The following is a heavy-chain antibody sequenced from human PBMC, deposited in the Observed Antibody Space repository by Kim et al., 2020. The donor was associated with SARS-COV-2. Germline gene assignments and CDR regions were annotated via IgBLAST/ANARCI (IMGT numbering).Heavy chain of an antibody. J-gene: IGHJ5*02. CDR1: GFTFTTYW. V-gene: IGHV3-7*01. Sequence: GGSLRLSCVASGFTFTTYWMNWVRQAPGKGLEWVANIRQDGSEKNYVDSVRGRFTISRDNAKNSVFLQMNSLRAEDTAVYYCARVTYGTVSWGQGTLVTVSS. CDR2: IRQDGSEK. CDR3: ARVTYGTVS. D-gene: IGHD3-10*01.